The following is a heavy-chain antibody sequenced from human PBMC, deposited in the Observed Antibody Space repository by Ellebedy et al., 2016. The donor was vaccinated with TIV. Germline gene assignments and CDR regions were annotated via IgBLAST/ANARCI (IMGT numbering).Heavy chain of an antibody. CDR2: INQDGRDK. Sequence: GESLKISCSGSGFTFSNHWMTWVRQAPGKGLEWVANINQDGRDKNYVDSVKGRFTISRDNAKNSLYLQMNSLRDEDTAVYYCARNGYCTPSNCRSYNWFDPWGQGTLVTVSS. J-gene: IGHJ5*02. D-gene: IGHD2-8*01. V-gene: IGHV3-7*01. CDR1: GFTFSNHW. CDR3: ARNGYCTPSNCRSYNWFDP.